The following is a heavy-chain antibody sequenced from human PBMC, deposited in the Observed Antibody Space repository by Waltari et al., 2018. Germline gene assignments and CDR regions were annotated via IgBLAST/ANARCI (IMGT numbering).Heavy chain of an antibody. D-gene: IGHD4-17*01. Sequence: QVQLVESGGGVVRPGRCLRLSCRASGFTLRSYFMHWVRQAPGKGLDWVAVISFDGRNEYYADSVKGRFTISRDNSRNTLYLQMNSLRVEDSAAYYCARDLGLPPTYWGQGTQVTVSS. CDR3: ARDLGLPPTY. CDR1: GFTLRSYF. V-gene: IGHV3-30-3*01. J-gene: IGHJ4*02. CDR2: ISFDGRNE.